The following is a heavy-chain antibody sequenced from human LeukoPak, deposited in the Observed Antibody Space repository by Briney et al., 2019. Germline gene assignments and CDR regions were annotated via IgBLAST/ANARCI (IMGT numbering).Heavy chain of an antibody. CDR3: AKDASPQYGSGSLNIDY. V-gene: IGHV3-30*02. J-gene: IGHJ4*02. D-gene: IGHD3-10*01. Sequence: PGGSLRLSCAASGFTFSSYGMHWVRQAPGKGLEWVAFIRYDGSNKYYADSVKGRFTISRDNSKNTLYLQMNSLRAEDTAVYYCAKDASPQYGSGSLNIDYWGQGTLVTVSS. CDR2: IRYDGSNK. CDR1: GFTFSSYG.